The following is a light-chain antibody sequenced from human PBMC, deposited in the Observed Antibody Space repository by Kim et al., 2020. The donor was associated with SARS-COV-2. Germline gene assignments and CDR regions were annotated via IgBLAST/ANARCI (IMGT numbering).Light chain of an antibody. CDR3: QSYDSRSVM. Sequence: PGRRLTTAGTGSTTKFEAVFVVHRNRPLPGPAPTFRIYGNHPRPSRAPYQFSSSKSGTSASLGISGLQAEDEADYYCQSYDSRSVMFGGGTQLTVL. V-gene: IGLV1-40*01. CDR1: TTKFEAVFV. J-gene: IGLJ3*02. CDR2: GNH.